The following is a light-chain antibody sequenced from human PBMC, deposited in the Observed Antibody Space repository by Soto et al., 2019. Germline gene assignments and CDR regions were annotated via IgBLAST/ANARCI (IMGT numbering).Light chain of an antibody. CDR3: QSYDTSNPLV. CDR1: SGSIGSSY. J-gene: IGLJ3*02. V-gene: IGLV6-57*01. Sequence: NFMLTQPHSVSESPGKTVTISCTRSSGSIGSSYVQWYQQRPGSSPTTVIFEDNQRLTGVPVRFSGSIDSSSNSASLVISGLRTEDEADYYCQSYDTSNPLVFGGGTKLTVL. CDR2: EDN.